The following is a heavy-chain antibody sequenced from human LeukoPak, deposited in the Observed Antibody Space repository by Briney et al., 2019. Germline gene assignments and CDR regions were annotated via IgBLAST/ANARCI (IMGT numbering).Heavy chain of an antibody. J-gene: IGHJ4*02. V-gene: IGHV3-15*01. Sequence: KSGGSLRLSCAASGFTFSNAWMSWVRQAPGKGLGWVGRIKSKTDGGTTDYAAPVKGRFTISRDDSKNTLYLQMNCLKTEDTAVYYCTTALLEYSSSSEVYWGQGTLVTVSS. D-gene: IGHD6-6*01. CDR3: TTALLEYSSSSEVY. CDR1: GFTFSNAW. CDR2: IKSKTDGGTT.